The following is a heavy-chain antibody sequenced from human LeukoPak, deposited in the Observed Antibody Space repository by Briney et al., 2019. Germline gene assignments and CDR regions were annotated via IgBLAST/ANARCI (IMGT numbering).Heavy chain of an antibody. D-gene: IGHD2-21*02. CDR1: GFTFSSYA. CDR2: ISYDGSNK. V-gene: IGHV3-30*04. Sequence: GGSLRLSCAAYGFTFSSYAMHWVRQAPGKGLEWVAVISYDGSNKYYADSVKGRFTISRDNSKNTLYLQMNSLRAEDTAVYYCARGGVVVTDLDYWGQGTLVTVSS. J-gene: IGHJ4*02. CDR3: ARGGVVVTDLDY.